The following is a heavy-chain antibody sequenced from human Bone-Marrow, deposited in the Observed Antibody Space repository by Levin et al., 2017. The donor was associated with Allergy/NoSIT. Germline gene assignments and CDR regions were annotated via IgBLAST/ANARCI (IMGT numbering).Heavy chain of an antibody. D-gene: IGHD6-19*01. Sequence: SETLSLTCIVSGDSISSNYYWGWIRQPPGKGLEWLASITYSGHTYYNPSLKSRLTMSVDTSKNHFSLKLSSVTAADTALYYCARDIPVPGASFDYWGQGTLVTVSS. CDR2: ITYSGHT. J-gene: IGHJ4*02. V-gene: IGHV4-39*02. CDR1: GDSISSNYY. CDR3: ARDIPVPGASFDY.